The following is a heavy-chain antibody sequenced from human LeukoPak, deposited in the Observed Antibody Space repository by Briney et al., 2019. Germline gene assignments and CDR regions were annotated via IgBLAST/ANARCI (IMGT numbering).Heavy chain of an antibody. J-gene: IGHJ4*02. CDR1: GFTFSSYG. CDR3: ARRIVGATSGGDY. D-gene: IGHD1-26*01. V-gene: IGHV3-30*03. Sequence: GGSLRLSCAASGFTFSSYGMHWVRQAPGKGLEWVAVISYDGSNKYYADSVKGRFTISRDNSKNTLYLQMNSLRAEDTAVYYCARRIVGATSGGDYWGQGTLVTVSS. CDR2: ISYDGSNK.